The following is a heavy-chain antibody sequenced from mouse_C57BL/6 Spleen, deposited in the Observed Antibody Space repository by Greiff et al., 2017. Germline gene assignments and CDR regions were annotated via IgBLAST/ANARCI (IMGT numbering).Heavy chain of an antibody. CDR3: ARYGDGYYDFDV. CDR2: IYPGDGDT. CDR1: GYAFSSYW. V-gene: IGHV1-80*01. D-gene: IGHD2-3*01. Sequence: QVHVKQSGAELVKPGASVKISCKASGYAFSSYWMNWVKQRPGKGLEWIGQIYPGDGDTNYNGKFKGKATLTADKSSSTAYMQRSSLTSEDSAVYFCARYGDGYYDFDVWGTGTTVTVSS. J-gene: IGHJ1*03.